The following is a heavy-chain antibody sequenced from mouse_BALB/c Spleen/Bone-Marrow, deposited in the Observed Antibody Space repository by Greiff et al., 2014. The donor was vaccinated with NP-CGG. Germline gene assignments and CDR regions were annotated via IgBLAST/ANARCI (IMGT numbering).Heavy chain of an antibody. Sequence: QVQLKESGPGLVAPSQSLSITCTVSGFSLTSYGVHWVRQPPGKGLEWLGVIWAGGSTNYNSALMSRLSISKDNSKSQVFLKMNSLQTDDTAMYYCASPIYYDYPLFAYRGQGTQVTVSA. V-gene: IGHV2-9*02. J-gene: IGHJ3*01. CDR3: ASPIYYDYPLFAY. D-gene: IGHD2-4*01. CDR1: GFSLTSYG. CDR2: IWAGGST.